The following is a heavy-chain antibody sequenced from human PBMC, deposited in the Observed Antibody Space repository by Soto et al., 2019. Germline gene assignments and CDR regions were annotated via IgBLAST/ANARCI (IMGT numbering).Heavy chain of an antibody. V-gene: IGHV1-18*01. D-gene: IGHD2-8*01. CDR3: ARDQGWYAN. CDR1: GYTFTSSA. J-gene: IGHJ4*02. CDR2: IRANNGDT. Sequence: GASVKVSCEASGYTFTSSAFRWVRQAPGQRLEWVGWIRANNGDTHYAQKLQGRVTMTTDTSASTAFMELNSLRSEDTAVYYCARDQGWYANWGQGTLVTVSS.